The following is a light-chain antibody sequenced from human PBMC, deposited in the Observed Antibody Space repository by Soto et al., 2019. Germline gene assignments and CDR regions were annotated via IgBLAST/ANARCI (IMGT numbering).Light chain of an antibody. Sequence: DIQLTQSPSTLSASVGDRVTISCRASQSINNYLAWYQQKPGKAPKLLIYEASSLEKGVPARFGGSGSGTEFTLTISSLQPDDFATYYCQQYNVYSWTFGQGTKVDIK. J-gene: IGKJ1*01. CDR3: QQYNVYSWT. V-gene: IGKV1-5*03. CDR2: EAS. CDR1: QSINNY.